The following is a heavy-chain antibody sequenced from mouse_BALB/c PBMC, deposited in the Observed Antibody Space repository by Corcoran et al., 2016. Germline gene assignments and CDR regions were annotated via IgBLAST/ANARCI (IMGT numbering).Heavy chain of an antibody. V-gene: IGHV3-6*02. Sequence: DVQLQESGPGLVKPSQSLSLTCSVTGYSITSCFYWNWIRQFPGNKLEWMGYISYDGSNNYNPSLKNRISITRDTSKNQFFLKLNSVTTEDTATYYCATVLRPFDYWGQGTTLTVSS. CDR3: ATVLRPFDY. CDR1: GYSITSCFY. CDR2: ISYDGSN. J-gene: IGHJ2*01.